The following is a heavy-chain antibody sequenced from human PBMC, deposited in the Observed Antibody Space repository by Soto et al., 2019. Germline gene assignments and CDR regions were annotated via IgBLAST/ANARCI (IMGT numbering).Heavy chain of an antibody. CDR1: DGSINSDKYY. Sequence: PSETLSLTCSVSDGSINSDKYYWGWIRQPPGKGLEWIGSVYYRGNAYYNPSLQTRVTISLDKSKSQFSLKLNSVTAADSAVYFCARLEGLATISYYFDFWGPGALVTVSS. CDR2: VYYRGNA. V-gene: IGHV4-39*01. J-gene: IGHJ4*02. D-gene: IGHD3-9*01. CDR3: ARLEGLATISYYFDF.